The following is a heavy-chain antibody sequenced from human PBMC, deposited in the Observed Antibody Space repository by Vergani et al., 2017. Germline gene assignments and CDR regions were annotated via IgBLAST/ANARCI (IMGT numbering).Heavy chain of an antibody. CDR2: IRYDGSNK. J-gene: IGHJ4*02. V-gene: IGHV3-30*02. Sequence: QVQLVESGGGVVQPGGSLRLSCAASGFTFSSYGMHWVRQAPGKGLEWVAFIRYDGSNKYYADSVKGRFTISRDNSKNTLYLQMNSLRAEDTAVYYCAKDQGDYYDSSGYYYYWGQGTLVTVSS. CDR1: GFTFSSYG. CDR3: AKDQGDYYDSSGYYYY. D-gene: IGHD3-22*01.